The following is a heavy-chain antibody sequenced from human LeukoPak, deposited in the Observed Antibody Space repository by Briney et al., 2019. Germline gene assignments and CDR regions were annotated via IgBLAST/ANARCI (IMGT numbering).Heavy chain of an antibody. CDR3: ARDPEYYDILTGYYKTGDY. D-gene: IGHD3-9*01. V-gene: IGHV4-59*12. CDR2: IYYSGST. CDR1: GGSITNYY. Sequence: SGTLSLTCTVSGGSITNYYWAWIRQPPGKGLEWIGYIYYSGSTYYNPSLKSRVTISVDTSKNQFSLKLSSVTAADTAVYYCARDPEYYDILTGYYKTGDYWGQGTLVTVSS. J-gene: IGHJ4*02.